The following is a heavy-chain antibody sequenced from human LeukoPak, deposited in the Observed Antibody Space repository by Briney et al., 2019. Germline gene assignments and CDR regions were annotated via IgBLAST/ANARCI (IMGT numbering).Heavy chain of an antibody. J-gene: IGHJ4*02. CDR1: GASISSSRYH. Sequence: SETLSLTCTVSGASISSSRYHWGWIRQAPGKGLEWIGSIYYSGRTYYNPSLKSRVTISVDTSKNQFSLKLSSVTAADTAVYYCARRPFGSGSYYWGQGTLVTVSS. CDR2: IYYSGRT. V-gene: IGHV4-39*01. CDR3: ARRPFGSGSYY. D-gene: IGHD3-10*01.